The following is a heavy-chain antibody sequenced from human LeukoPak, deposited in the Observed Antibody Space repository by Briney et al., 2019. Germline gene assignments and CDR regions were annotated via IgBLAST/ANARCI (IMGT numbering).Heavy chain of an antibody. J-gene: IGHJ6*02. D-gene: IGHD2-21*02. CDR2: ISYDGSNK. CDR1: GFTFSSYG. Sequence: GGSLRLSCAASGFTFSSYGMHWVRQAPGKGLEWVAVISYDGSNKYYADSVKGRFTISRDNSKNTLYLQMNSLRAEDTAVYYCAKAPDSGCGMDVWGQGTTVTVSS. V-gene: IGHV3-30*18. CDR3: AKAPDSGCGMDV.